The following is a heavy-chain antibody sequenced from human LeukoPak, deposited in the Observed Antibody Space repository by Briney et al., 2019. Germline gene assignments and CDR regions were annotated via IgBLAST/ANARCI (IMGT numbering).Heavy chain of an antibody. J-gene: IGHJ4*02. CDR1: GFTFSSYG. D-gene: IGHD4-17*01. CDR3: AKDLDSYGKLDY. Sequence: GGSLRLSCAASGFTFSSYGMHWVRQAPGKGLEWVAVIPYDGSNKYYADSVKGRFTISRDNSKNTLYLQMNSLRAEDTAVYYCAKDLDSYGKLDYWGQGTLVTVSS. CDR2: IPYDGSNK. V-gene: IGHV3-30*18.